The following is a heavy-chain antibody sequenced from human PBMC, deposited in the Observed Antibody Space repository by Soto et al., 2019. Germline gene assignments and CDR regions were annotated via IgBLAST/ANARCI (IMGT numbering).Heavy chain of an antibody. CDR2: VYWDDDK. V-gene: IGHV2-5*02. CDR1: GFSLSTGGVG. D-gene: IGHD6-13*01. J-gene: IGHJ4*02. CDR3: AHRSPYSSSGGGAFDY. Sequence: QITLKESGPTLVKPTQTLTLTCTFSGFSLSTGGVGVGWIRQPPGKALEWLALVYWDDDKRYSPSLKYRPTITKDTSKNQVVITMTNMDPVDTATYYCAHRSPYSSSGGGAFDYWGQGTLVTVSS.